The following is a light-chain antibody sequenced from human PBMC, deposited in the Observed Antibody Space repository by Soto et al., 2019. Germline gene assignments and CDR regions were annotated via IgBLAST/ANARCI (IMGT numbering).Light chain of an antibody. CDR2: EVS. Sequence: QSVLTQPASVSGSPGQSITISCSGTSSDIGAYNYVSWYQQHPGKAPKLMIYEVSNRPSGVSIRFSGSKSGNTASLTISGLQAEDEADYYCSSYTTTTTLGVFGGGTKLTVL. CDR3: SSYTTTTTLGV. CDR1: SSDIGAYNY. V-gene: IGLV2-14*01. J-gene: IGLJ2*01.